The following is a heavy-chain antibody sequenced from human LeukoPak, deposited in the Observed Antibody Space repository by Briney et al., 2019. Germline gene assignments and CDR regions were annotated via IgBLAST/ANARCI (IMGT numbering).Heavy chain of an antibody. Sequence: GGSLRLSCGGSGFTFRSFAMSWVRQAPGKGLEWVSTIDDGGTDTYYADSVKDRFTIFRGNSQSTMYLQMNSLRAEDTAIYYCAKAGTVGATFRMDYWGQGTLVTVSS. D-gene: IGHD1-26*01. CDR1: GFTFRSFA. V-gene: IGHV3-23*05. J-gene: IGHJ4*02. CDR2: IDDGGTDT. CDR3: AKAGTVGATFRMDY.